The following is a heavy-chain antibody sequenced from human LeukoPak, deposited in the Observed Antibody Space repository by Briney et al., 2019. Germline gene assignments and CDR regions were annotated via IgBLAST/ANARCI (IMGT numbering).Heavy chain of an antibody. CDR1: GGSFSGYY. CDR3: ARGNVWKTIPMVRGVSRARWFDP. D-gene: IGHD3-10*01. CDR2: INHSGST. V-gene: IGHV4-34*01. Sequence: SETLSLTCAVYGGSFSGYYWSWIRQPPGKGLEWIGEINHSGSTNYNPSLKSRVTISVDTSKNQFSLKLSSVTAADTAMYYCARGNVWKTIPMVRGVSRARWFDPWGQGTLVTVSS. J-gene: IGHJ5*02.